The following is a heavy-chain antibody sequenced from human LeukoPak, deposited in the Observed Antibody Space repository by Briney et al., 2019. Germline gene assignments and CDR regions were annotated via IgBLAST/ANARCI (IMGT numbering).Heavy chain of an antibody. CDR2: ITHSGSA. J-gene: IGHJ6*04. Sequence: GSLRLSCAASGFTFSSYWMSWVRQAPGKGLEWIGEITHSGSANYIPSLKSRVTISVDTSNNQFSLRLSSVTAADTAVYYCARVNNWPSGMDVWGKGSTVTVSS. CDR3: ARVNNWPSGMDV. CDR1: GFTFSSYW. D-gene: IGHD1-1*01. V-gene: IGHV4-34*01.